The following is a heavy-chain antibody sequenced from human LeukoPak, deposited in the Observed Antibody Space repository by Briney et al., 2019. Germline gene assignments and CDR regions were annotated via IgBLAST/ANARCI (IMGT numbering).Heavy chain of an antibody. V-gene: IGHV3-23*01. D-gene: IGHD6-6*01. CDR3: AKAYFSSSSGYYYYYFMDV. CDR2: ISDNGGSA. J-gene: IGHJ6*03. Sequence: GGSLRLSCAASGFTFSNFPMSWVRQAPGKGLEWVSPISDNGGSAYYADSVKGRFTISRDNPKNTLYLQMNSLRAEDTAIYYCAKAYFSSSSGYYYYYFMDVWGKGTTVTVSS. CDR1: GFTFSNFP.